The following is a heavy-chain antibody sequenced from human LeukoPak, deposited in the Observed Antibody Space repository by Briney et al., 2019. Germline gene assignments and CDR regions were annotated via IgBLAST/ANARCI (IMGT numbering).Heavy chain of an antibody. CDR3: AKAEGSGNQPFDY. Sequence: GGSLRLSCAASGISFSSYAMSWVRQAPGKGLEWVSHISGGGGTTYYADSVEGRFTISRDNSKNTLYLQMNSLRAEDTAVYYCAKAEGSGNQPFDYWGQGTLVTVSS. V-gene: IGHV3-23*01. CDR1: GISFSSYA. D-gene: IGHD3-10*01. J-gene: IGHJ4*02. CDR2: ISGGGGTT.